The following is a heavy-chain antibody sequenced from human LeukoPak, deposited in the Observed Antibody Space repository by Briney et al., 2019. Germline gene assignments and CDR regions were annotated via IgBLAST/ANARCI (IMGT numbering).Heavy chain of an antibody. D-gene: IGHD5-24*01. CDR3: AREYIEMANDY. V-gene: IGHV3-30-3*01. CDR1: GFTFSNYG. Sequence: PGGSLRLSCAASGFTFSNYGIHWVRQAPGKGLEWVAGISYDGSNKYYADSVKGRFTISRDNSKNTLYLQMNSLRAEGTAVYYCAREYIEMANDYWGQGTLVTVSS. J-gene: IGHJ4*02. CDR2: ISYDGSNK.